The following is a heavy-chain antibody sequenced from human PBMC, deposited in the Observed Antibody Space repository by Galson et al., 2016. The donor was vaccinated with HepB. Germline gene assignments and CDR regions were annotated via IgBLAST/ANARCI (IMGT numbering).Heavy chain of an antibody. CDR1: EFTFSSYS. Sequence: SLRLSCAASEFTFSSYSMKWVRQAPGKGLEWVSSISTISSGRDYIYYADSVKGRFTISRDSAKNSLYLQMNSLRAEDTAVYYCARAPLRISIFGVVGGEAFDIWGQGTMVTVSS. V-gene: IGHV3-21*01. CDR2: ISTISSGRDYI. CDR3: ARAPLRISIFGVVGGEAFDI. D-gene: IGHD3-3*01. J-gene: IGHJ3*02.